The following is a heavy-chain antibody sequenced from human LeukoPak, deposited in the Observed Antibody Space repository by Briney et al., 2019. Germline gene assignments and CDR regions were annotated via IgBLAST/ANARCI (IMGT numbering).Heavy chain of an antibody. CDR3: ARDSFEGILTGYTKAGWFDP. CDR1: GGSISSYY. D-gene: IGHD3-9*01. V-gene: IGHV4-59*01. Sequence: SETLSLTCTVSGGSISSYYWSWIRQPPGKGLEWIGYIHYSGSTNYNPSLKSRVTISVDTSKKQFSLKLSSVTAADTAVYYCARDSFEGILTGYTKAGWFDPWGQGALVTVSS. J-gene: IGHJ5*02. CDR2: IHYSGST.